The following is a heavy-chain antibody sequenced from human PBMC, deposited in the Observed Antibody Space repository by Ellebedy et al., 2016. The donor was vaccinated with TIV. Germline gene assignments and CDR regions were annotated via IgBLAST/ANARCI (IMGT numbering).Heavy chain of an antibody. CDR1: GFSFRSYW. Sequence: GGSLRLSCAASGFSFRSYWMSWVRQAPGKGLEWVASVNQDGSQKYHLDSVKGRFTISRDNAKNSLYLQMNSLRAEDTAVYYCATDGSYGDFRSPAHAFESWGQGTMVSVSS. V-gene: IGHV3-7*01. CDR2: VNQDGSQK. J-gene: IGHJ3*02. CDR3: ATDGSYGDFRSPAHAFES. D-gene: IGHD4-17*01.